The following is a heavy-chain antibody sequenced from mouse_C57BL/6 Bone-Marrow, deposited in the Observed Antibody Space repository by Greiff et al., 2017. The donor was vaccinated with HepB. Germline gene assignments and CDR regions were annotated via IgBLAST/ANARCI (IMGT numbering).Heavy chain of an antibody. CDR1: GFTFGSYA. Sequence: EVQLVESGEGLVKPGGSLKLSCAASGFTFGSYAMSWVRQTPEKRLEWVAYISSGGDYIYYADTVKGRFTISRDNARNTLYLQMSSLKSEDTAMYYCTREAIYYYGSSYFDYWGQGTTLTVSS. D-gene: IGHD1-1*01. J-gene: IGHJ2*01. V-gene: IGHV5-9-1*02. CDR3: TREAIYYYGSSYFDY. CDR2: ISSGGDYI.